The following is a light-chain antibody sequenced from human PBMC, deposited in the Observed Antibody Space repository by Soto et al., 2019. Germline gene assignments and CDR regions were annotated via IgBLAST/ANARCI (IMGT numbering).Light chain of an antibody. V-gene: IGLV2-8*01. CDR1: SSDVGGYNY. CDR2: EVS. J-gene: IGLJ1*01. Sequence: SVLTQPPSASGSHGQSVTISCTGTSSDVGGYNYVSWYQQHPGKAPKLMIYEVSKRPSGVPDRFSGSKSGNTASPTVSGLQAEDEADYYCSSYAGSNVVFGTGTKVTVL. CDR3: SSYAGSNVV.